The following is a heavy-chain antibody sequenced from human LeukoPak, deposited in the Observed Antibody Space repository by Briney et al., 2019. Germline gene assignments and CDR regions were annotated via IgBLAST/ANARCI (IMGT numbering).Heavy chain of an antibody. CDR2: IRSKANSYAT. CDR3: RGYCSGGSCYSGDYYYYYYYMDV. Sequence: GGSLRLSCAASGFTFSGSAMHWVRQASGKGLEWVGRIRSKANSYATAYAASVKGRFTISRDDSKNTAYLQMNSLKTEDTAVYYCRGYCSGGSCYSGDYYYYYYYMDVWGKGTTVTVSS. J-gene: IGHJ6*03. V-gene: IGHV3-73*01. CDR1: GFTFSGSA. D-gene: IGHD2-15*01.